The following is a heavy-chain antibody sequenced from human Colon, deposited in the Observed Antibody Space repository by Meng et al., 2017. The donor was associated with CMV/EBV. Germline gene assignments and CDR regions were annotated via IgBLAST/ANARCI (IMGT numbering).Heavy chain of an antibody. CDR3: ARADGIVEITNAVHAIDF. V-gene: IGHV4-59*12. Sequence: SETLSLTCTVSGGSISSYYWSWIRQPPGKGLEWIGYIYYSGSTNYNPSLKSRVTISVDTSKNQVSLKLTAVTAADTAVYYCARADGIVEITNAVHAIDFWGQGAMVTVSS. CDR1: GGSISSYY. J-gene: IGHJ3*01. CDR2: IYYSGST. D-gene: IGHD2-15*01.